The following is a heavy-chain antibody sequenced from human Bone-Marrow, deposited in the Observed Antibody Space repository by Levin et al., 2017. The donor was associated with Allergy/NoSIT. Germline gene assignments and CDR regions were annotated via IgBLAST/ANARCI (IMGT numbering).Heavy chain of an antibody. J-gene: IGHJ6*03. V-gene: IGHV3-23*01. CDR2: ISGSGGST. Sequence: SGGSLRLSCAASGFTFSSYAMSWVRQAPGKGLEWVSAISGSGGSTYYADSVKGRFTISRDNSKNTLYLQMNSLRAEDTAVYYCATKRGQRQWLVLFYYYYYYMDVWGKGTTVTVSS. CDR3: ATKRGQRQWLVLFYYYYYYMDV. D-gene: IGHD6-19*01. CDR1: GFTFSSYA.